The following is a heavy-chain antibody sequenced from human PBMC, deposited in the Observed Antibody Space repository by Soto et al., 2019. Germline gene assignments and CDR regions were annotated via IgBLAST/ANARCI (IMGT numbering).Heavy chain of an antibody. D-gene: IGHD2-15*01. J-gene: IGHJ5*02. Sequence: QLQLQESGPGLVKPSETLSLTCTVSGGSISSSSYYWGWIRQPPGKGLEWIGSIYYSGSTYYNPSLKSRVTISVDTSKNQFSLKLSSVTAADTAVYYCARHEVTQGYCSGGSCYRRNWFDPWGQGTLVTVSS. CDR1: GGSISSSSYY. CDR3: ARHEVTQGYCSGGSCYRRNWFDP. CDR2: IYYSGST. V-gene: IGHV4-39*01.